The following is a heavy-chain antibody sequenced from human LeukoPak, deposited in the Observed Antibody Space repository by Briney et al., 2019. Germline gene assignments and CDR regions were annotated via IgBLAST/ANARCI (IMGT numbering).Heavy chain of an antibody. CDR3: AKDQSSGYYPDAFDI. D-gene: IGHD3-22*01. Sequence: PGGSLRLPCAASGFTFSSYDMHWVRQAPGKGLEWVAFIRYDGSNKYYADSVKGRFTISRDNSKNTLYLQMNSLRAEDTAVYYCAKDQSSGYYPDAFDIWGQGTMVTVSS. V-gene: IGHV3-30*02. J-gene: IGHJ3*02. CDR2: IRYDGSNK. CDR1: GFTFSSYD.